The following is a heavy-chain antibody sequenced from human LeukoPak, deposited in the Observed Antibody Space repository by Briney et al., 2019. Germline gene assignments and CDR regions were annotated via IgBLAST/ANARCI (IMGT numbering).Heavy chain of an antibody. J-gene: IGHJ4*02. CDR2: INHSGST. CDR3: ARGRAQYYDYVWGSYRYYYFDY. Sequence: PSETLSLTCAVYGGSFSGYCWSWIRQPPGKGLEWIGEINHSGSTNYNPSLKSRVTISVDTSKNQFSLKLSSVTAADTAVYYCARGRAQYYDYVWGSYRYYYFDYWGQGTLVTVSS. V-gene: IGHV4-34*01. D-gene: IGHD3-16*02. CDR1: GGSFSGYC.